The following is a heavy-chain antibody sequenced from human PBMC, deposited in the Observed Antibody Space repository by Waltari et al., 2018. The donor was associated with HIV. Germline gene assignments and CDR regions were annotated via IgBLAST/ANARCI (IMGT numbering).Heavy chain of an antibody. J-gene: IGHJ4*02. D-gene: IGHD3-22*01. CDR3: ARDGHYYDSRPLDY. CDR2: ISWDGSNK. Sequence: QVHLDATGGGVVPPVRRMSLACAAPGFAFILYAVHWVRQAPGKGLEWVAFISWDGSNKYYSDSVKGRFTVSRDNSKNTLYLQMNSLRAEDTAVYYCARDGHYYDSRPLDYWGQGTLVTVSS. V-gene: IGHV3-30-3*01. CDR1: GFAFILYA.